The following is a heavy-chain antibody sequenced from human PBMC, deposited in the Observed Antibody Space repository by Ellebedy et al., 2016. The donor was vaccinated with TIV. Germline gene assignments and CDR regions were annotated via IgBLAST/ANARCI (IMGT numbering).Heavy chain of an antibody. CDR2: IIPIFGTA. D-gene: IGHD3-10*01. CDR3: ARGHQPARRALLGY. CDR1: GGTFSSYA. V-gene: IGHV1-69*13. Sequence: SVKVSXKASGGTFSSYAISWVRQAPGQGLEWMGGIIPIFGTANYAQKFQGRVTITADESTSTAYMELSRLRSDDTAVYYCARGHQPARRALLGYWGQGTLVTVSS. J-gene: IGHJ4*02.